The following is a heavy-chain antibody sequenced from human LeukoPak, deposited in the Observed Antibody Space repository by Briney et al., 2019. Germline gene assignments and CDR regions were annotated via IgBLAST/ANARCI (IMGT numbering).Heavy chain of an antibody. V-gene: IGHV3-7*01. CDR1: GFDFSSFS. D-gene: IGHD6-13*01. J-gene: IGHJ6*02. CDR2: LKEDRTEE. CDR3: AKDTRARIAAAGGDGMDV. Sequence: AGGSLRLSCAASGFDFSSFSMSWVRQAPGKGLEWVANLKEDRTEEEYLDSVKGRFTIFRDNAKNSLDLQMNSLRAEDTAVYYCAKDTRARIAAAGGDGMDVWGQGTTVTVSS.